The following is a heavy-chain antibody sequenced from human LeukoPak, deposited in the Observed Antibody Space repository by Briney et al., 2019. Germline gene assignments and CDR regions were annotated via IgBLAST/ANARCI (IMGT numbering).Heavy chain of an antibody. CDR2: ISADNGHT. V-gene: IGHV1-18*01. D-gene: IGHD3-16*01. Sequence: ASVTVSCKASGYSFTSYGISWVRQGLGQGLEWMGWISADNGHTKYAQKHQGRVTMTTDTSTRTAYTEVRSLRSDDTAMYYCARDTPYAHSGWYYMDVWGKGPTVTVPS. CDR3: ARDTPYAHSGWYYMDV. J-gene: IGHJ6*03. CDR1: GYSFTSYG.